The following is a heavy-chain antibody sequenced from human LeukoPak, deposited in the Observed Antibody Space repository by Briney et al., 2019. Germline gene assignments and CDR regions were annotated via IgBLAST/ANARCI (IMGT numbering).Heavy chain of an antibody. D-gene: IGHD4-23*01. V-gene: IGHV4-59*08. CDR2: IYYSGST. J-gene: IGHJ4*02. CDR1: GGSISSYY. CDR3: ARGVTSPLPAPLDY. Sequence: SETLSLTCTVSGGSISSYYWSWIRQPPGKGLEWIGYIYYSGSTNYNPSLKSRVTISVDTSKNQFSLKLSSVTAADTAVYYCARGVTSPLPAPLDYWGQGTLVTVSS.